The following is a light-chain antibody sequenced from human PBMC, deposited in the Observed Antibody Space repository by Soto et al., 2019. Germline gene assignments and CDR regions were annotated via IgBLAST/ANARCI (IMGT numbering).Light chain of an antibody. V-gene: IGKV3-15*01. J-gene: IGKJ2*01. Sequence: EIVMTQSPATLSVSPGERATLSCRASQSVNNNLAWYQQKPGQAPSLLIYGASTRATGIPARFSGSGSGTEFTLTISSLQSEDFATYYCQQLKTYPYTFGQGTRLDIK. CDR1: QSVNNN. CDR2: GAS. CDR3: QQLKTYPYT.